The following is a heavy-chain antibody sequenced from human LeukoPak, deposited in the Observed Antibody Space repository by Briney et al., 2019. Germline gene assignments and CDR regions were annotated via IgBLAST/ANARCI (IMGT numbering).Heavy chain of an antibody. CDR3: ARDRGYNYASDFDY. CDR1: GYTFTGYY. D-gene: IGHD5-24*01. J-gene: IGHJ4*02. Sequence: GASVKVSCKASGYTFTGYYMHWVRQAPGQGLEWMGWINPNSGGTNYAQKFQGRVTMTRDTSISTAYMELSRLRSDDTAVYYCARDRGYNYASDFDYWGQGTLVTVSS. V-gene: IGHV1-2*02. CDR2: INPNSGGT.